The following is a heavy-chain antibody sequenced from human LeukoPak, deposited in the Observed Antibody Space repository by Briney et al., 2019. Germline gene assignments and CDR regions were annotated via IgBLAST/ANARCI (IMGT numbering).Heavy chain of an antibody. V-gene: IGHV3-21*01. J-gene: IGHJ4*02. CDR2: ISSSGNYI. D-gene: IGHD6-13*01. Sequence: GGSLRLSCAASRFTFSSYSMNWVRQAPGKGLGWVSSISSSGNYIYYADSVKGRFTISRDNAKNSLYLQMNSLRAEGTAVYYCARDSIQQQLVLEDRGYPYYFEHWGQGTLVTVSS. CDR1: RFTFSSYS. CDR3: ARDSIQQQLVLEDRGYPYYFEH.